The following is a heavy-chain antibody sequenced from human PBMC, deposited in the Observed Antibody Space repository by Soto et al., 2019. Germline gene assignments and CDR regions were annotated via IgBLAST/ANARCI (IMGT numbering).Heavy chain of an antibody. CDR2: ISSSGSTI. V-gene: IGHV3-48*03. CDR1: GFTFSSYE. D-gene: IGHD7-27*01. J-gene: IGHJ4*02. CDR3: ARVARDWGSTGFDY. Sequence: PGGSLRLSCAASGFTFSSYEMNWVRQAPGKGLEWVSYISSSGSTIYYADSVKGRFTISRDNAKNSLYLQMNSLRAEDTAVYYCARVARDWGSTGFDYWGQGTLVTVSS.